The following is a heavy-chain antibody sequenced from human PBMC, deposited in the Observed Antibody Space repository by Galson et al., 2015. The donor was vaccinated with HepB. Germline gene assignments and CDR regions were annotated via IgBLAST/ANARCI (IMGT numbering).Heavy chain of an antibody. CDR3: ARGGERLYTLLDY. V-gene: IGHV1-46*01. CDR1: GYTFTSYT. D-gene: IGHD2-8*01. CDR2: INPSGGST. J-gene: IGHJ4*02. Sequence: SVKVSCKASGYTFTSYTMNWVRQAPGQGLEWMGIINPSGGSTSYAQKFQGRVTMTRDTSTSTVYMELSSLRSEDTAVYYCARGGERLYTLLDYWGQGTLVTVSS.